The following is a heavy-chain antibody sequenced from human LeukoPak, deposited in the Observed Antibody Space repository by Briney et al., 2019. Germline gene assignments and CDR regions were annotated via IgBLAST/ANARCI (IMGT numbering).Heavy chain of an antibody. CDR3: ARDPYSRGSGEPYGMDV. J-gene: IGHJ6*02. CDR2: IYSGGST. V-gene: IGHV3-53*04. CDR1: GFTVSSNY. D-gene: IGHD3-10*01. Sequence: GGSLSLSCASSGFTVSSNYMSWVRQAPGQGLEWVSVIYSGGSTYYAESVKGRFIISRHNSKNTLYLQMNSLRAEDTAVYYCARDPYSRGSGEPYGMDVWGQGTTVTVSS.